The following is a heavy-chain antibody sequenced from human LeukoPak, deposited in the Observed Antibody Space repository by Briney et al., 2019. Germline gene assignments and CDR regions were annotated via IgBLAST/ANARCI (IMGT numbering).Heavy chain of an antibody. J-gene: IGHJ4*02. CDR1: GFTASSNY. D-gene: IGHD6-19*01. V-gene: IGHV3-53*01. Sequence: GGSLRLSCAASGFTASSNYMSWVRQAPGKGLEWVSVIYSDDRTYYADSVKGRFTISRDNAKDSLYLQLNSLRAEDTAVYYCARRSVAGTWDFDYWGQGTLVTVSS. CDR2: IYSDDRT. CDR3: ARRSVAGTWDFDY.